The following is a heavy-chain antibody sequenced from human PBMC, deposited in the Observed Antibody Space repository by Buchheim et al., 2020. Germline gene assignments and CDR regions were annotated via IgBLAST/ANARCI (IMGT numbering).Heavy chain of an antibody. V-gene: IGHV3-48*02. CDR1: GFTFSSYS. CDR2: ISSSSSTI. CDR3: ASRTYYDILTGYPVIGYYGMDV. Sequence: EVQLVESGGGLVQPGGSLRLSCAASGFTFSSYSMNWVRQAPGKGLEWVSYISSSSSTIYYADSVKGRFTISRDNAKNSLYLQMNSLRDEDTAVYYCASRTYYDILTGYPVIGYYGMDVWGQGTT. D-gene: IGHD3-9*01. J-gene: IGHJ6*02.